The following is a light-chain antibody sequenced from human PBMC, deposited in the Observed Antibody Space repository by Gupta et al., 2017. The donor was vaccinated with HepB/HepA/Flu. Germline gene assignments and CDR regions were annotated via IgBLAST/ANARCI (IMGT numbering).Light chain of an antibody. J-gene: IGKJ2*01. CDR2: GAS. CDR1: QRISTY. V-gene: IGKV1-39*01. Sequence: DIQMTHSPSSLSASVGDRVAISCRASQRISTYLTWYQQKPGKAPELLIYGASRLQSGVPSRFSGSGSGTDFTLTISKLQPEDFATYDCKHRHSGPYSFGQGTKLEMK. CDR3: KHRHSGPYS.